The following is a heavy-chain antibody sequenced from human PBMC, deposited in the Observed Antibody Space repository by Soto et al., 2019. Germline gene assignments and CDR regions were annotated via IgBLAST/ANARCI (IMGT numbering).Heavy chain of an antibody. V-gene: IGHV4-34*01. D-gene: IGHD2-15*01. CDR1: GGSFSGYI. J-gene: IGHJ4*02. CDR2: INHSGSD. Sequence: QVQLQQWGAGLLKPSETLSLTCAVSGGSFSGYIWSWIRQSPGKGLEWIGQINHSGSDNYNPSLKSLVTISRHTSCSQSSLESSSVTAADTAVYYSARGLISVCPYSGGWYYFDYWGQGTLVTVSS. CDR3: ARGLISVCPYSGGWYYFDY.